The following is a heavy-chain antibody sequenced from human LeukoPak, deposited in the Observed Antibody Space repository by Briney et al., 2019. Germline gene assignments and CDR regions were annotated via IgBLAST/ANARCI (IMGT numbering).Heavy chain of an antibody. D-gene: IGHD3-22*01. V-gene: IGHV1-46*01. Sequence: GASVKASCKASGYTFTRYYMHWVRQAPGQGLEWMGIINPSGGSTSYAQKFQGRVTMTRDTSISTAYMELSRLRSDDTAVYYCARDREWGITLIVVMDYWGQGTPVTVSS. CDR3: ARDREWGITLIVVMDY. J-gene: IGHJ4*02. CDR2: INPSGGST. CDR1: GYTFTRYY.